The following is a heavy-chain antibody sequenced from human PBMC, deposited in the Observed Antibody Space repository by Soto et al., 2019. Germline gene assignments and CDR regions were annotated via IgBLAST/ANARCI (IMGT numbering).Heavy chain of an antibody. D-gene: IGHD3-22*01. J-gene: IGHJ4*02. CDR1: GGSFSGYY. V-gene: IGHV4-34*01. CDR3: ARGITMIEPLQGGAPDKSYFDS. Sequence: SETLSLTCAVYGGSFSGYYWSWIRQPPGKGLEWIGEINHSGSTNYNPSLKSRVTISVDTSKNQFSLKLSSVTAADTAVYYCARGITMIEPLQGGAPDKSYFDSWGQGTLVTVSS. CDR2: INHSGST.